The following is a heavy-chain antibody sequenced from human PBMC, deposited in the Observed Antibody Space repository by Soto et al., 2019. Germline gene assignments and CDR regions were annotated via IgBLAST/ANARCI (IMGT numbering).Heavy chain of an antibody. CDR2: INHSGST. V-gene: IGHV4-34*01. D-gene: IGHD3-22*01. J-gene: IGHJ6*02. Sequence: QVQLQQWGAGLLKPSETLSLTCAVYGGSFSGYYWSWIRQPPGKGLEWIGEINHSGSTNYNPSLKSRVTLSVDTSKNQFSLKLSSVTAADTAVYYCARGVMYYDSSGYRVYYYYYGMDVWGQGTTVTVSS. CDR1: GGSFSGYY. CDR3: ARGVMYYDSSGYRVYYYYYGMDV.